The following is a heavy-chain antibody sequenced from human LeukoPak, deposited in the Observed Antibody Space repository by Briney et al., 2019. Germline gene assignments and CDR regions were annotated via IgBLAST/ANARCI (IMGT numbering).Heavy chain of an antibody. CDR1: GYTFTSYG. D-gene: IGHD1-26*01. CDR2: ISAYNGNT. J-gene: IGHJ4*02. Sequence: GASVKVSCKASGYTFTSYGISWVRQAPGQGLEWMGWISAYNGNTNYAQKLQGRVTMTTDTSTSTAYMELRSLRSDDTAVYYCARANRYSGSDDFDYWGQGTLVTVSS. CDR3: ARANRYSGSDDFDY. V-gene: IGHV1-18*01.